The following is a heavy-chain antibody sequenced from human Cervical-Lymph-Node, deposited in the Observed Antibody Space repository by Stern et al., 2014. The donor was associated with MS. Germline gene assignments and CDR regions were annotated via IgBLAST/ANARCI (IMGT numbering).Heavy chain of an antibody. CDR3: AAASRYDALDL. CDR2: YDPEEGNT. V-gene: IGHV1-24*01. J-gene: IGHJ3*01. CDR1: GYTLTDLS. D-gene: IGHD1-14*01. Sequence: QVQLVESGAEVKKPGASLKVSCKVSGYTLTDLSMHWVRQAPGKGLEWLGGYDPEEGNTVYAQSFQGRVTMTEDTSTDTAYMELSSLRSEDTAVYHCAAASRYDALDLWGQGTVVIVSS.